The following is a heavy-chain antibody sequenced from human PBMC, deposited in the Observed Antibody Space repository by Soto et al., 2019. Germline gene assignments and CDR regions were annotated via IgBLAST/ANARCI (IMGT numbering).Heavy chain of an antibody. J-gene: IGHJ6*03. Sequence: GGSLRLSCAASGFTFSSYSMNWVRQAPGKGLEWVSSISSSSSYIYYADSVKGRFTISRDNAKNSLYLQMNSLRAEDTAVYYCAREITSGLPYYYYYMDVWGKGTTVTVSS. CDR1: GFTFSSYS. CDR3: AREITSGLPYYYYYMDV. CDR2: ISSSSSYI. V-gene: IGHV3-21*01.